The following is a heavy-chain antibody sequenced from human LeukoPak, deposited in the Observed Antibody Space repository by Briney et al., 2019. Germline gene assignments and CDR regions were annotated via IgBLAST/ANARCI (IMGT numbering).Heavy chain of an antibody. CDR3: TRYKYSSSFIDY. J-gene: IGHJ4*02. Sequence: PSETLSLTCTVSGGSISSYYWSWIRQPPGKGLERIGYIYYSGSTNYNPSLKSRVTISVDTSKNQFSLKLSSVTAADTAVYYCTRYKYSSSFIDYWGQGTLVTVSS. CDR2: IYYSGST. CDR1: GGSISSYY. V-gene: IGHV4-59*01. D-gene: IGHD6-19*01.